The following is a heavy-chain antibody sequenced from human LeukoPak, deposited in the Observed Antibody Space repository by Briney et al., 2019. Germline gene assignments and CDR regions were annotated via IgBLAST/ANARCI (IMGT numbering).Heavy chain of an antibody. D-gene: IGHD6-19*01. CDR1: GIHLRSYS. Sequence: GLLRLFRAAFGIHLRSYSQKWGRQAPGKGPEGVSSICSSSSYIYYADSVKGRFTISRDNAKNSLYLQMNSLRAEDTAVYYCARAFGRGWYYFDYWGQGTLVTVSS. J-gene: IGHJ4*02. CDR2: ICSSSSYI. V-gene: IGHV3-21*01. CDR3: ARAFGRGWYYFDY.